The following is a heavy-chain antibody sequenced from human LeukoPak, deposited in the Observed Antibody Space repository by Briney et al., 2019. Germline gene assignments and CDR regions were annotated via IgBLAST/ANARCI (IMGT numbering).Heavy chain of an antibody. CDR2: IIPIFGTA. CDR3: ALRVVVPAANYNWFDP. Sequence: SVKVSCKASGGTFSSYAISWVRQAPGQGLEWMGGIIPIFGTANYAQKFQSRVTITADKSTSTAYMELSSLRSEDTAVYYCALRVVVPAANYNWFDPWGQGTLVTVSS. D-gene: IGHD2-2*01. J-gene: IGHJ5*02. V-gene: IGHV1-69*06. CDR1: GGTFSSYA.